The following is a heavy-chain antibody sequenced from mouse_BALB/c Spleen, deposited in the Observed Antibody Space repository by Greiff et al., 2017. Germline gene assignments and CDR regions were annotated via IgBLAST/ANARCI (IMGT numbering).Heavy chain of an antibody. CDR1: GYTFTSYW. Sequence: VQLQQSGAELARPGASVKLSCKASGYTFTSYWMQWVKQRPGQGLEWIGAIYPGDGDTRYTQKFKGKATLTADKSSSTAYMQLSSLASEDSAVYYCARTRYYGSSPYFDYWGQGTTLTVSS. CDR3: ARTRYYGSSPYFDY. CDR2: IYPGDGDT. J-gene: IGHJ2*01. V-gene: IGHV1-87*01. D-gene: IGHD1-1*01.